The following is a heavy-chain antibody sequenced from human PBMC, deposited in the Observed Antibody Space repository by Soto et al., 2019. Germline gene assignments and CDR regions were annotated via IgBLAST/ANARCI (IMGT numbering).Heavy chain of an antibody. Sequence: QVQLVESGGGLLKPGGSLRLSCTASGFTFSDYYMSWIRQAPGKGLEWVSYISTNGAYTNYADSVKGRFTISRDNAKTSLYLQMNSLRVEDTAMYYCARGQKWFDPWGRGTLVTVSP. CDR3: ARGQKWFDP. CDR2: ISTNGAYT. V-gene: IGHV3-11*05. CDR1: GFTFSDYY. J-gene: IGHJ5*02.